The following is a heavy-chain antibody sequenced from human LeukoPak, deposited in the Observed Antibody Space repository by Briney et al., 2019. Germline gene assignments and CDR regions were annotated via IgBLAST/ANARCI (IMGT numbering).Heavy chain of an antibody. Sequence: PSETLSLTCTVSGGSISSSHYYWGWIRQPPGKGLEWIGSIYHSGSTYYNPSLKSRVTISVDTSKNQFSLKLSSVTAADTAVYYCARHPTYYYGSGGYYYDSWGQGTLVTVSS. V-gene: IGHV4-39*01. J-gene: IGHJ4*02. CDR1: GGSISSSHYY. CDR2: IYHSGST. CDR3: ARHPTYYYGSGGYYYDS. D-gene: IGHD3-22*01.